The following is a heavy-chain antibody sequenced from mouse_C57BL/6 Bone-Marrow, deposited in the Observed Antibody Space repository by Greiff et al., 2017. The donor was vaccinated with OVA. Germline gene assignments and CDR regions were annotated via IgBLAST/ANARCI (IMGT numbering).Heavy chain of an antibody. D-gene: IGHD2-1*01. J-gene: IGHJ2*01. V-gene: IGHV1-76*01. CDR3: ASGNYYYFDY. CDR2: IYPGSGNT. Sequence: VQLQQSGAELVRPGASVKLSCKASGYTFTDYYINWVKQRPGQGLEWIARIYPGSGNTYYNEKFKGKATLTAEKSSSTAYMQLSSLTSEDSAVYFCASGNYYYFDYWGQGTTLTVSS. CDR1: GYTFTDYY.